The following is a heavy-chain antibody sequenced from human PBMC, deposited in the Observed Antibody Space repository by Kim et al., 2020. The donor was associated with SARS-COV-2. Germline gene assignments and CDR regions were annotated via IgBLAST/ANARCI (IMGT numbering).Heavy chain of an antibody. CDR2: ISGSGGST. J-gene: IGHJ4*02. CDR3: AKEGYYYDSSGYYYGVYYFDC. V-gene: IGHV3-23*01. CDR1: GFTFSSYA. D-gene: IGHD3-22*01. Sequence: VGSLRLSCADSGFTFSSYAMSWVRQAPGKWLEWVSAISGSGGSTYYADSVKGRFTISRDNSKNTLYLQMNSLRAEDTAVYYCAKEGYYYDSSGYYYGVYYFDCWGQGTLVTVSS.